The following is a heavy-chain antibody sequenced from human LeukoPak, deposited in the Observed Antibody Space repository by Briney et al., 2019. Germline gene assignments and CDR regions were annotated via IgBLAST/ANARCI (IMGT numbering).Heavy chain of an antibody. CDR2: ISGSGGST. V-gene: IGHV3-23*01. CDR3: AKPSTIRLGELSSDY. D-gene: IGHD3-16*02. Sequence: GGSLRLSCAASGFPFSSYAMSWVRQAPGKGLEWVPAISGSGGSTYYADSVKGRFTIPRDNSKHTLYLQMNSLRAEDTAVYYCAKPSTIRLGELSSDYWGQGTLVTVSS. CDR1: GFPFSSYA. J-gene: IGHJ4*02.